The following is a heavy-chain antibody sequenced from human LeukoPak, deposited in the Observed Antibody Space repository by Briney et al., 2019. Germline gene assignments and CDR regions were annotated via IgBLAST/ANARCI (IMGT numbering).Heavy chain of an antibody. D-gene: IGHD5-18*01. CDR2: INHSGST. V-gene: IGHV4-34*01. J-gene: IGHJ4*02. CDR1: GGSFSGYY. Sequence: TSETLSLTCAVYGGSFSGYYWSWICQPPXXGLEWIGEINHSGSTNYNPSLKSRVTISVDTSKNQFSLKLSSVTAADTAVYYCARVESWIQLWLPDYWGQGTLVTVSS. CDR3: ARVESWIQLWLPDY.